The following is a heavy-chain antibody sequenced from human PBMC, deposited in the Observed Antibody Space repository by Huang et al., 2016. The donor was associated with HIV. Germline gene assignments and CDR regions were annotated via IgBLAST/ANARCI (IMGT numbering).Heavy chain of an antibody. CDR1: GYTFTSYG. D-gene: IGHD3-22*01. Sequence: QIQLMQSGPELKQPGASVKVSCKASGYTFTSYGITWVLQAPGQGQEWRGRIRGTSGDTEHAQKFQGRVTLTTDTTTNIAYMELRGLRSDDTAKYYCARDPKYHRIGYYRQRRGIDIWGQGTMVIVSS. CDR2: IRGTSGDT. J-gene: IGHJ3*02. CDR3: ARDPKYHRIGYYRQRRGIDI. V-gene: IGHV1-18*01.